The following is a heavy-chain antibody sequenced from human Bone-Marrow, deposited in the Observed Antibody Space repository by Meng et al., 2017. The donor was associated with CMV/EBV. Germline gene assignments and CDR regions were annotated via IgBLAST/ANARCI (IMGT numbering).Heavy chain of an antibody. CDR1: GFSFSSYD. J-gene: IGHJ4*02. CDR2: ISSSDATV. V-gene: IGHV3-48*03. D-gene: IGHD3-22*01. CDR3: VRDTGEGYSSGEI. Sequence: GESLKISWVASGFSFSSYDMNWVRQAPGKGPEWVSYISSSDATVYYADSVRGRFTISRDKAKNSLFLHLNSLRVDDTAVYYCVRDTGEGYSSGEIWGLGTLVTVSS.